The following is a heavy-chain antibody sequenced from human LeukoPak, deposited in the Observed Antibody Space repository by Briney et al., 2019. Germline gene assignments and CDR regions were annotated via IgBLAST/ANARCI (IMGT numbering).Heavy chain of an antibody. CDR3: ARSLKGSSTSNLIGY. D-gene: IGHD2-2*01. CDR1: RGTFSSYA. CDR2: IIPILGIA. V-gene: IGHV1-69*04. Sequence: SVKVSCKASRGTFSSYAISWVRQAPGQGLEWMGRIIPILGIANYAQKFQGRVTITADKSTSTAYMELSSLRSEDTAVYYCARSLKGSSTSNLIGYWGQGTLVTVSS. J-gene: IGHJ4*02.